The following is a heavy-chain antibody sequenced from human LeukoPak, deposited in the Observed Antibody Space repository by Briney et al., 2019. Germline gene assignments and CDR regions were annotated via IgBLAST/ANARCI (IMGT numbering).Heavy chain of an antibody. CDR2: IYTSGST. D-gene: IGHD3-9*01. CDR1: GGSISSYY. Sequence: PSGTLSLTCTVSGGSISSYYWSWIRQPAGKGLEWIGRIYTSGSTNYNPSLKSRVTMSVDTSKNQFSLKLSSVTAADTAVYYCARVERNYDILTGYYYYFDYWGQGTLVPVSS. CDR3: ARVERNYDILTGYYYYFDY. J-gene: IGHJ4*02. V-gene: IGHV4-4*07.